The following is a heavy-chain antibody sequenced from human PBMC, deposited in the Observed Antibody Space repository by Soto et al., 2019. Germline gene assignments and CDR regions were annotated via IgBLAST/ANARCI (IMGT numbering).Heavy chain of an antibody. D-gene: IGHD5-18*01. CDR1: GGTFSSYA. CDR3: AGGYSYGYPRGPFDY. Sequence: GAAVKVSCKASGGTFSSYAISWVRRAPGQGLEWMGGIIPIFGTANYAQKFQGRVTITADESTSTAYMELSSLRSEDTAVYYCAGGYSYGYPRGPFDYWGQGTLVTVSS. CDR2: IIPIFGTA. V-gene: IGHV1-69*13. J-gene: IGHJ4*02.